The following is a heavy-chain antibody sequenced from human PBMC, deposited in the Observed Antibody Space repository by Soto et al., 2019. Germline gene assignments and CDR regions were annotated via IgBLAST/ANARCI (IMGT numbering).Heavy chain of an antibody. Sequence: GGSLRLSCAASGFTFSSYWMHWVRRAPGKGLVWVSRINSDGSSTSYADSVKGRFTISRDNAKKTLYLQMNSLRAEDTAVYYCASALLTVTSYYYYYGMDVWGQGTTVTVSS. CDR3: ASALLTVTSYYYYYGMDV. D-gene: IGHD4-17*01. CDR1: GFTFSSYW. V-gene: IGHV3-74*01. CDR2: INSDGSST. J-gene: IGHJ6*02.